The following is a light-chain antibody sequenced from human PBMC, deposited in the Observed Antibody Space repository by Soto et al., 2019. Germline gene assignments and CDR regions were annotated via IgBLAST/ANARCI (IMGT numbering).Light chain of an antibody. J-gene: IGKJ2*01. CDR2: AAS. CDR3: QQYGSAPPYT. V-gene: IGKV3-20*01. Sequence: EIVLTQSPGTLSLSPGERATLSCRASRTFSSSYLAWYQQKPGQAPRLLIYAASKRAAGIPDRFSGSGSGADFTLTISRLEPEDFAVYYCQQYGSAPPYTFGQGYKLEIK. CDR1: RTFSSSY.